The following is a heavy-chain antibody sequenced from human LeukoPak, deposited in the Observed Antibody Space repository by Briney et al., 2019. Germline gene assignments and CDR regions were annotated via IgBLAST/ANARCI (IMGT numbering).Heavy chain of an antibody. CDR1: GGSISSYY. J-gene: IGHJ6*03. CDR3: ARNSSSWYDFGDYYYYMDV. Sequence: SETLSLTYTVSGGSISSYYWSWIQQPPGKGLEWIGYIYYSGSTNYNPSLKSRVTISVDTSKNQFSLKLSSVTAADTAVYYCARNSSSWYDFGDYYYYMDVWGKGTTVTVSS. CDR2: IYYSGST. V-gene: IGHV4-59*01. D-gene: IGHD6-13*01.